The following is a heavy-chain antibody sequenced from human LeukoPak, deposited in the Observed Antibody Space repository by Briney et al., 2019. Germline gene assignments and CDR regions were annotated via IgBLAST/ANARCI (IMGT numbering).Heavy chain of an antibody. J-gene: IGHJ4*02. CDR3: AVVTLPSDSDY. V-gene: IGHV4-34*01. Sequence: SETLSLTCAVYGGSFSGYYWSWIRQPPGKGLEWIGEINHSGSTNYNPSLKSRVTISVDTSKNQFSLKLSSVTAADTAVYYCAVVTLPSDSDYWGQGTLVTVSS. CDR2: INHSGST. CDR1: GGSFSGYY. D-gene: IGHD4-23*01.